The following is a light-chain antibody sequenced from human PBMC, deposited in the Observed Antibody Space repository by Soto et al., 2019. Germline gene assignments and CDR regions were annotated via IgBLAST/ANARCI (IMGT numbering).Light chain of an antibody. J-gene: IGKJ2*01. V-gene: IGKV1-39*01. CDR1: QSIITY. Sequence: DIQMTQSPSSLSASVGDRVTITCRASQSIITYLNWYQQKPGKAPKLLIYAASTLQSGVPSRFSGSGSGTDFTLTISSLQPEDFATYYCQQSFITLPYTFAQGTKLEI. CDR2: AAS. CDR3: QQSFITLPYT.